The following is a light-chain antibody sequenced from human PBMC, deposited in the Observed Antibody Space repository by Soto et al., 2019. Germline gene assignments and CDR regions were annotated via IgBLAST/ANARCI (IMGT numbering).Light chain of an antibody. CDR3: NSFTTTNTYV. CDR2: DVS. J-gene: IGLJ1*01. Sequence: QSVLTQPASVSGSPGQSITISCTRASSDVGGFDHVSWYQQHPGKVPRLLIYDVSSRPSGVSDRFSGSKSGNTASLTISGLQAEDEADYYCNSFTTTNTYVFGTGTKVTVL. V-gene: IGLV2-14*03. CDR1: SSDVGGFDH.